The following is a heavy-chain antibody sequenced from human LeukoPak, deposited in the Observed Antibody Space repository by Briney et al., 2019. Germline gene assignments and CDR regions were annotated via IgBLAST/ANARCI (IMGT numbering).Heavy chain of an antibody. V-gene: IGHV3-30*04. CDR3: ARDYASGSYPRIYFDY. Sequence: AGGSLRLSCAASGFTFSNYAMHWVRQAPDQGLEWVAVISYDATNKYYADSVKGRFTISRDNSKNTLFLQMNSLRAEDTAVYYCARDYASGSYPRIYFDYWGQGTLVTVSS. J-gene: IGHJ4*02. D-gene: IGHD3-10*01. CDR2: ISYDATNK. CDR1: GFTFSNYA.